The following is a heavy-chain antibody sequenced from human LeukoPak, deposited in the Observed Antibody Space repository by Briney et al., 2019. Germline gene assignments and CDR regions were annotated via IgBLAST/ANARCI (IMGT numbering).Heavy chain of an antibody. Sequence: SGTLSLTCAVSGGSISSSNWWSWVRQPPGKGLGWIGEIYHSGSTNYNPSLKSRVTISVDKSKNQFSLRLKSVTAADTAIYYCAREGSLLGGGYFDYWGQGILVTVSS. J-gene: IGHJ4*02. V-gene: IGHV4-4*02. CDR3: AREGSLLGGGYFDY. D-gene: IGHD3-16*01. CDR2: IYHSGST. CDR1: GGSISSSNW.